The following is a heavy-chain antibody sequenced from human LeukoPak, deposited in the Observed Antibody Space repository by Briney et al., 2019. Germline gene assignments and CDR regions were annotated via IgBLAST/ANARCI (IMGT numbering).Heavy chain of an antibody. J-gene: IGHJ4*02. CDR1: GGSMTSYY. Sequence: SETLSLTCTVSGGSMTSYYWSFIRQPAGKGLEWIGRIHTSGTTYYNPSLKSRVTMSVDTSKNQFSLKLSSVTAADTAVYYCARRGYSSGWLDYWGQGTLVTVSS. V-gene: IGHV4-4*07. CDR2: IHTSGTT. D-gene: IGHD6-19*01. CDR3: ARRGYSSGWLDY.